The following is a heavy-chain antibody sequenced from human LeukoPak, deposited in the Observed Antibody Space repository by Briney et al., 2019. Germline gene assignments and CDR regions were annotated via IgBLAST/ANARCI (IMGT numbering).Heavy chain of an antibody. J-gene: IGHJ4*02. D-gene: IGHD3-10*01. CDR1: GGSISSSGYY. CDR3: ARHRGRYYDSGSYYYFDY. V-gene: IGHV4-39*02. Sequence: SETLSLTCTVSGGSISSSGYYWGWIRQPPGKGLEWVGSVYYTGSTFYNPSLKSRVTTSVDTSKNHFSLDLSSVTVADTAVYYCARHRGRYYDSGSYYYFDYWGQGTLVTVSS. CDR2: VYYTGST.